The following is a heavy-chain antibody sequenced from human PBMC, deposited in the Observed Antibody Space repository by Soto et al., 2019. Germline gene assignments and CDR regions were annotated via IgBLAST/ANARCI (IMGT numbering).Heavy chain of an antibody. D-gene: IGHD3-9*01. CDR2: ISGSGGST. CDR3: AKVYHILTGPQEFDY. J-gene: IGHJ4*02. V-gene: IGHV3-23*01. Sequence: PGGSLRLSCAASGFTFSSYAMSWVRQAPGKGLEWVSAISGSGGSTYYADSVKGRFTISRDNSKNTLYLQMNSLRAEDTAVYYCAKVYHILTGPQEFDYWGQGTLVTVSS. CDR1: GFTFSSYA.